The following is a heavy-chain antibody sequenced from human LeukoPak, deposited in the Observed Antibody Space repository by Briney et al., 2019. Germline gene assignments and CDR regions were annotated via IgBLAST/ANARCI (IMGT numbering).Heavy chain of an antibody. CDR1: GGSFSGYY. J-gene: IGHJ5*02. Sequence: PSETLSLTCAVYGGSFSGYYWSWIRQPPGKGLEWVAEINDKGGTNYNPSLKSRVITSVDTSTNQFSLKMNSVTAADTAVYYCARKIASQGDNWFDPWGQGILVTVSP. V-gene: IGHV4-34*01. D-gene: IGHD2-2*01. CDR2: INDKGGT. CDR3: ARKIASQGDNWFDP.